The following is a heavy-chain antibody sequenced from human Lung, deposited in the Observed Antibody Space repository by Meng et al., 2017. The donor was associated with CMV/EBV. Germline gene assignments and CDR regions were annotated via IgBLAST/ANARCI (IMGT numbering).Heavy chain of an antibody. CDR1: GFXFSRFW. CDR2: IKQDGTEK. D-gene: IGHD3-10*01. Sequence: GGSXRLXCTASGFXFSRFWMSWVRQAPGKGLEWVANIKQDGTEKSYVDSVKGRFTISRDNAKNSLYLQMNRLRAEDTAVYYCARVPEWRYYGSGSYNGMDVWXQETTVTVSS. J-gene: IGHJ6*02. V-gene: IGHV3-7*01. CDR3: ARVPEWRYYGSGSYNGMDV.